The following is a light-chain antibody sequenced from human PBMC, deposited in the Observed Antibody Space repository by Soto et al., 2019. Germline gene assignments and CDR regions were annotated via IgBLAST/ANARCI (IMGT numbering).Light chain of an antibody. Sequence: DIQMTQSPSSVSASVGDRVTITCRASRDINTWLAWYQQKPGKAPKLLISAASSLQSGVPSRFSGSGSGTDFTLTISHLQPEDFATYYSREAHTVPLPFGPGTKVDV. CDR1: RDINTW. J-gene: IGKJ3*01. CDR2: AAS. CDR3: REAHTVPLP. V-gene: IGKV1-12*01.